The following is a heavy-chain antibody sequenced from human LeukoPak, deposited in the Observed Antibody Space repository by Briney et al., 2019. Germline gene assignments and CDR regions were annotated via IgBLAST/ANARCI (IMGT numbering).Heavy chain of an antibody. J-gene: IGHJ1*01. D-gene: IGHD3-22*01. V-gene: IGHV3-53*01. CDR1: GFTVTSNY. CDR2: NYSGGST. CDR3: ATYSSLNRREFQY. Sequence: GGSLRLSCAASGFTVTSNYMSWVRQAPGKGLERVSVNYSGGSTYYADSVKGRFTISRDNSKNTLYLQMNSLRAEDTAVYYCATYSSLNRREFQYWGQGTLLTVSS.